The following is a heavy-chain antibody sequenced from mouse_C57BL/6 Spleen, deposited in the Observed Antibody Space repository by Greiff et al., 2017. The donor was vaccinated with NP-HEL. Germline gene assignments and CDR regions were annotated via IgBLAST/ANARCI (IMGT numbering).Heavy chain of an antibody. CDR3: AIYYGNSFAY. CDR2: INYDGSST. Sequence: EVKVVESEGGLVQPGSSMKLSCTASGFTFSDYYMAWVRQVPEKGLEWVANINYDGSSTYYLDSLKSRFIISRDNAKNILYLQMSSLKSEDTATYYCAIYYGNSFAYWGQGTLVTVSA. CDR1: GFTFSDYY. J-gene: IGHJ3*01. V-gene: IGHV5-16*01. D-gene: IGHD2-1*01.